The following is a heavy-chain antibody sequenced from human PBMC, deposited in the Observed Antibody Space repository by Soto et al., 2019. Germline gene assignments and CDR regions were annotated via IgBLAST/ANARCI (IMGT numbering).Heavy chain of an antibody. J-gene: IGHJ4*02. CDR3: ARAPAIAVAGTLDY. CDR1: GGSISSSNW. Sequence: QVQLQESGPGLVKPSGTLSLTCAVSGGSISSSNWWNWVRQPPGKGLEWIGEIDHSGSTNYNPSLKRRVTISVDKSKIQSSLKLSSVTAADTAVYDCARAPAIAVAGTLDYWGQGTLVTVSS. D-gene: IGHD6-19*01. V-gene: IGHV4-4*02. CDR2: IDHSGST.